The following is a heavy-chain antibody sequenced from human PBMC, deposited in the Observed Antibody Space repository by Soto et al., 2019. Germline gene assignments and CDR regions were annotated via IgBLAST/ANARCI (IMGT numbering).Heavy chain of an antibody. J-gene: IGHJ4*02. D-gene: IGHD3-16*02. Sequence: QVQLQESGPGLVKPSETLSLTCNVSGGSISSYSWTWIRQPAGKGLEWLGRIYTSGTTNDNPSLKSRVTMSVDTSKNQFSLNLSSVTAADTAVYYCARESGSYRSFDYWGQGTLVTVSS. CDR3: ARESGSYRSFDY. V-gene: IGHV4-4*07. CDR1: GGSISSYS. CDR2: IYTSGTT.